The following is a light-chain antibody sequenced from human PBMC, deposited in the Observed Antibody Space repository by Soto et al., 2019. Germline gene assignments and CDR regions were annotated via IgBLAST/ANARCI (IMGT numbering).Light chain of an antibody. V-gene: IGLV2-14*02. CDR3: TSFTSSTTYV. Sequence: QSVLTQPASVSGSPGQSITISCTGTSSNVGSYKLVSWYQQHPGKAPKLMIFEVNKRPSGVSNRFSGSKSGNTASLTISGLQPEDEADYYCTSFTSSTTYVFGTGTKVTVL. CDR1: SSNVGSYKL. J-gene: IGLJ1*01. CDR2: EVN.